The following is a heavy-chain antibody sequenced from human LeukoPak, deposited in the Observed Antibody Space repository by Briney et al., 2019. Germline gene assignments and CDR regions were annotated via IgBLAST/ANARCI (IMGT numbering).Heavy chain of an antibody. V-gene: IGHV5-51*01. CDR3: ASNPRYNYGPPVY. CDR2: IYPGDSDT. Sequence: GESLKISCRGSGYSFTSYWIGWMRQMPGKGPEWMGIIYPGDSDTRYSPSFQGQVTISVDKSISTAYLQWSSLKASDTAMYYCASNPRYNYGPPVYWGQGTLVTVSS. J-gene: IGHJ4*02. D-gene: IGHD5-18*01. CDR1: GYSFTSYW.